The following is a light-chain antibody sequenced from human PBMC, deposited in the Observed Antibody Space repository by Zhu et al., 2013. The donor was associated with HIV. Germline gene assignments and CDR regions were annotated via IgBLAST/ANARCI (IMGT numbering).Light chain of an antibody. Sequence: EIVLTQSPGTLSLSPGERATLSCRASQSVSSTSLAWYQQKAGQAPRLLIYGASNRATGVPDRFSGGGSGTDFTLTINRLEPEDFAVYYCHHYDTYRFTFGPGTTVEMK. J-gene: IGKJ3*01. CDR3: HHYDTYRFT. V-gene: IGKV3-20*01. CDR1: QSVSSTS. CDR2: GAS.